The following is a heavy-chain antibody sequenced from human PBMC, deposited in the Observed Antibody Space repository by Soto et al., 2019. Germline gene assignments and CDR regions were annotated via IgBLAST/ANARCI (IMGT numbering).Heavy chain of an antibody. J-gene: IGHJ4*02. CDR2: ISAHNGNT. CDR1: GYGFTTYG. V-gene: IGHV1-18*01. CDR3: ARGRYGDY. Sequence: QVHLVQSGAEVKNPGASVKVSCKGSGYGFTTYGITWVRQAPGQGLEWMAWISAHNGNTNYAQKLQGRVTVTRDTSTSTAYRELRSLRSDDTAVYYCARGRYGDYCGQGALVTVSS. D-gene: IGHD1-1*01.